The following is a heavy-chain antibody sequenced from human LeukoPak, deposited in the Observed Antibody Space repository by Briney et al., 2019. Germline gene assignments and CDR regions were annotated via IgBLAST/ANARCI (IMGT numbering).Heavy chain of an antibody. J-gene: IGHJ3*02. CDR3: ARGVGSAINKEAFDI. Sequence: ASVKDSCKASGYSYTSYDVNWVRQAPGQGLEWMGWFKPKSGNAGYAQKFQGRVTMTRNISMTTAYMELNSLTSEDTAVYYCARGVGSAINKEAFDIWGQGTVVTVSS. CDR1: GYSYTSYD. CDR2: FKPKSGNA. V-gene: IGHV1-8*01. D-gene: IGHD6-25*01.